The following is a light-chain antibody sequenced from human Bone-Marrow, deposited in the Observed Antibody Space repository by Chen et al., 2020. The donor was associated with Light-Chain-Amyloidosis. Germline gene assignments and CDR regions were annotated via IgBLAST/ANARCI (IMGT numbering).Light chain of an antibody. CDR1: QSVTNW. J-gene: IGKJ2*01. CDR2: KAS. CDR3: QQYDDYPYT. V-gene: IGKV1-5*03. Sequence: DIQMTQSPSTLSASVGDRVTITCRASQSVTNWFASYQQKPGKAPTLLIYKASNLANGVPSRFGGSGYGTEVTLTISSLQHDDFETYYCQQYDDYPYTFGQGTKLEIK.